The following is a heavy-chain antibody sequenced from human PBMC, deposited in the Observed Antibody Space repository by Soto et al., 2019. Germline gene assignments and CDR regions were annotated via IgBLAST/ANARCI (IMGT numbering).Heavy chain of an antibody. V-gene: IGHV4-39*01. CDR1: GGSISSSSYY. D-gene: IGHD3-9*01. CDR3: ARHAYYDILTGYYANFDY. Sequence: PSETLSLTCTVSGGSISSSSYYWGWIRQPPGKGLEWIGSIYYSGSTYYNPSLKSRVTISVDTSKNQFSLKLSSVTAADTAVYYCARHAYYDILTGYYANFDYWGQGTLVTVSS. CDR2: IYYSGST. J-gene: IGHJ4*02.